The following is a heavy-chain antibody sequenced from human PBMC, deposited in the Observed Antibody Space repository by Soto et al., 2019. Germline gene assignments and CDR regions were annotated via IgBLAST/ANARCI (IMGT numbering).Heavy chain of an antibody. D-gene: IGHD3-16*01. Sequence: GGSLRLSCAASGFTFSSYAMSWVRQAPGKGLEWVSAISGSGGSTYYADSVKGRFTISRDNSKNTLYLQMNSLRAEDTAVYYCAKSSPPYDYIWGSYSGPFDYWGQGTLVTVSS. CDR2: ISGSGGST. J-gene: IGHJ4*02. CDR1: GFTFSSYA. V-gene: IGHV3-23*01. CDR3: AKSSPPYDYIWGSYSGPFDY.